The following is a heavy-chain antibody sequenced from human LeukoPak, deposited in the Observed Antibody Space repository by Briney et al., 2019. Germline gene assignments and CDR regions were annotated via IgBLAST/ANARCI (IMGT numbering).Heavy chain of an antibody. V-gene: IGHV3-21*06. CDR3: ARDGVHFCSSSSCDYYMDV. CDR1: GFIFSSYS. J-gene: IGHJ6*03. D-gene: IGHD2-2*01. Sequence: GGSLRLSCAASGFIFSSYSMNWVRQAPGKGLEWVSSLSSTSTYISYADSLKGRFTISRDNAKNSLSLQMNSLRAEDTAVYYCARDGVHFCSSSSCDYYMDVWGKGTTVTVSS. CDR2: LSSTSTYI.